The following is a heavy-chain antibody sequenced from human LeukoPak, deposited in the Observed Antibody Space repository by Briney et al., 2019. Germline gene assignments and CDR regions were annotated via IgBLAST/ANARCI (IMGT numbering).Heavy chain of an antibody. D-gene: IGHD4-17*01. V-gene: IGHV4-39*01. CDR2: IYYNGRT. Sequence: SETLSLTCTVTGGSIRSSTYYGAWIRQPPGKGLEWIGSIYYNGRTSYNPSLNSRVTISEDTSKNQFSLTLSSVTAADTAVYYCVRLRMTGDNGRGCSDYWGQGTLVTVSS. CDR3: VRLRMTGDNGRGCSDY. J-gene: IGHJ4*02. CDR1: GGSIRSSTYY.